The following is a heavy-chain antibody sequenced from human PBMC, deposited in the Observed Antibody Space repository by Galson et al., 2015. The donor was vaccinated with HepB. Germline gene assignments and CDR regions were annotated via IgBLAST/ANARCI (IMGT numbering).Heavy chain of an antibody. D-gene: IGHD4-17*01. J-gene: IGHJ4*02. V-gene: IGHV3-11*06. Sequence: SLRLSCAASGFTFNEYYMTWIRQAPGQGLEWLSYISSSGSYTNYADSVRGRFTISRDNAKNSLYLQINSLRAEDTAVYYCARVADADYGDHSHFDYWGQGTLVTVSS. CDR2: ISSSGSYT. CDR3: ARVADADYGDHSHFDY. CDR1: GFTFNEYY.